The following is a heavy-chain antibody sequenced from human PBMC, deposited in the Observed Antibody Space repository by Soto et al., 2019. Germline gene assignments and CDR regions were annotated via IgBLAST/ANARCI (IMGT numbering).Heavy chain of an antibody. CDR1: GGSISSNNW. CDR3: AKLDGGGY. CDR2: IYHDGNT. D-gene: IGHD1-1*01. J-gene: IGHJ4*02. V-gene: IGHV4-4*02. Sequence: QVQLQESGPGLVTPSGTLSLTCAVSGGSISSNNWWSWVRQPPGKGLEWIGEIYHDGNTHYNPSPKSRVTTSVDKSKHHFALIVSALTAADTAVYYCAKLDGGGYWGQGTLVTVSS.